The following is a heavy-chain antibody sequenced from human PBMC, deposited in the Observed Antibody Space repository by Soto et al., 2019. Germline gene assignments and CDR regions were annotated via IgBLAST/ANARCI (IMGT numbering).Heavy chain of an antibody. J-gene: IGHJ4*02. V-gene: IGHV5-51*01. CDR1: GYSFSTYW. D-gene: IGHD2-15*01. CDR3: ARQGPGSY. Sequence: PGESLKISCKGSGYSFSTYWIGWVRQIPGKGLEWTGLIFPGDSETTYSPSFQGHVSISADTSISTAYLQWDSLKTSDSAIYYCARQGPGSYWGQGTQVTVSS. CDR2: IFPGDSET.